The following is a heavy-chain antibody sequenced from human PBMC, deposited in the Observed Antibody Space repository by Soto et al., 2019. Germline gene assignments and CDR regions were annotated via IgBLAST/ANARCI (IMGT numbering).Heavy chain of an antibody. J-gene: IGHJ5*02. CDR3: ARDLQYYDFWSGYSNWFDP. V-gene: IGHV1-69*05. Sequence: SVKVSCKASGGTFSNYAISWVRQAPGQGLEWMGGIIPIFGSTSYAQKFQGRVTMTRDTSTSTVYMELSSLRSEDTAVYYCARDLQYYDFWSGYSNWFDPWGQGTLVTVSS. D-gene: IGHD3-3*01. CDR1: GGTFSNYA. CDR2: IIPIFGST.